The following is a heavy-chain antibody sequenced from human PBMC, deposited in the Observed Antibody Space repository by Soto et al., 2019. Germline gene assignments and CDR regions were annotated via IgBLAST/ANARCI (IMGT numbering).Heavy chain of an antibody. D-gene: IGHD6-13*01. J-gene: IGHJ4*02. CDR2: VHYSGST. Sequence: QLQESGPGLVKPSETLSLTCTISGGSSSPHYWSWIRQPPGKGLEWIGFVHYSGSTHYDPSVKSRVXXSXDXXNNQLSLRLTSVTAADTAVYYCARRRYSSSWDFDYWGQGILVTVSS. CDR1: GGSSSPHY. V-gene: IGHV4-59*08. CDR3: ARRRYSSSWDFDY.